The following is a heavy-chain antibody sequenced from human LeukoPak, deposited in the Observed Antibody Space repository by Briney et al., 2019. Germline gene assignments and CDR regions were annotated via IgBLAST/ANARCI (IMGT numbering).Heavy chain of an antibody. V-gene: IGHV4-39*01. CDR3: ARKADSASPFQTPWD. Sequence: SETLSLTCSVSGGSIRSSDDYWVWSRQPPGKGLEWIATIYYNGKTYYNPSLKSRVTISVDTSNNQFSLKLYSVTATDTAVHYCARKADSASPFQTPWDWGQGSLVTVSS. CDR2: IYYNGKT. D-gene: IGHD3-22*01. CDR1: GGSIRSSDDY. J-gene: IGHJ4*02.